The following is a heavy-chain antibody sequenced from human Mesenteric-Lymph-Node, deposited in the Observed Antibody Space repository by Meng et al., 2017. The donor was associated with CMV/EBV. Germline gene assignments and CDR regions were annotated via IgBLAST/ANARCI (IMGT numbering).Heavy chain of an antibody. J-gene: IGHJ6*02. Sequence: GESLKISCTVSGGSISSSSYYWGWIRQPPGKGLEWVSSISSSSSYIYYADSVKGRFTISRDNAKNSLYLQMNSLRAEDTAVYYCASMYNWNYGALYYYYGMDVWGQGTTVTVSS. CDR1: GGSISSSS. D-gene: IGHD1-7*01. CDR3: ASMYNWNYGALYYYYGMDV. V-gene: IGHV3-21*01. CDR2: ISSSSSYI.